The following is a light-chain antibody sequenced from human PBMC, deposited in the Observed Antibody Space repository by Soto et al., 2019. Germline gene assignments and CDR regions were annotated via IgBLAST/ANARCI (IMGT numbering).Light chain of an antibody. V-gene: IGKV3-20*01. Sequence: EIVLTQSPGTLSLSPGERATLSCRASQSVSSSYFAWYQQKPGQAPRLLIYGASSRATGIPDRFSGSGSGTDFTLTISRLEPEDFAVYYCQQYDDSPNTFGQGTKLEIK. CDR3: QQYDDSPNT. J-gene: IGKJ2*01. CDR2: GAS. CDR1: QSVSSSY.